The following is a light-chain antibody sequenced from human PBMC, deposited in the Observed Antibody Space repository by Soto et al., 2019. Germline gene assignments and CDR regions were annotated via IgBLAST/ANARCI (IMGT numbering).Light chain of an antibody. CDR2: AAS. J-gene: IGKJ4*01. CDR1: QFLSRN. V-gene: IGKV3-15*01. CDR3: QQYNHWPPLT. Sequence: ETVMTQSPATLAVSPGERAILSCRASQFLSRNLAWYQQKPGQAPRLLIYAASTRAAGIPERFSGSGSGTEFTLTISTLQPEDFAVYYCQQYNHWPPLTFGGGTKVEIK.